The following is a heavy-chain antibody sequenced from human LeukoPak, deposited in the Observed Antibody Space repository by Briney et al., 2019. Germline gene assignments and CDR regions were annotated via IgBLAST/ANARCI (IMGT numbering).Heavy chain of an antibody. V-gene: IGHV1-18*01. J-gene: IGHJ6*03. CDR3: ARGLIEGFYYYYYMDV. Sequence: GASVKVSCKASGYTFTSYGISWVRQAPGQGLEWMGWISAYNGNTNYAQKLQGRVTMTTDTSTSTAYMELRSLRSDDTAVYYCARGLIEGFYYYYYMDVWGKGITVTVSS. CDR2: ISAYNGNT. CDR1: GYTFTSYG. D-gene: IGHD2/OR15-2a*01.